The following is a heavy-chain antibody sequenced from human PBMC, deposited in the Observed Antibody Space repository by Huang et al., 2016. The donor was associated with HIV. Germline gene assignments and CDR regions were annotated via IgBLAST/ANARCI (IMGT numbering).Heavy chain of an antibody. CDR2: INGGNGDT. CDR1: GYTFSSHA. D-gene: IGHD3-3*01. V-gene: IGHV1-3*01. Sequence: QVQLVQSGAEVKKPGTSVKVSCKTSGYTFSSHALHWLRQATGQRPEWMGWINGGNGDTKYSQKFQGRVTITSDTSANIGYMEISSLLSQDTAVYYWARDPLDIRRHFDFWGKGSLITVSS. J-gene: IGHJ4*02. CDR3: ARDPLDIRRHFDF.